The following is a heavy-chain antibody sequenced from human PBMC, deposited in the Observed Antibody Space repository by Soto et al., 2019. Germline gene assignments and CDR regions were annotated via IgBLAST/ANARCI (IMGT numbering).Heavy chain of an antibody. V-gene: IGHV3-73*01. CDR1: GFTFSGSA. D-gene: IGHD6-13*01. CDR2: IRSKANSYAT. CDR3: TYRYYSSSPRDADY. J-gene: IGHJ4*02. Sequence: GGSLRLSCAASGFTFSGSAMHWVRQASGKGLEWVGRIRSKANSYATAYAASVKGRFTISRDDSKNTAYLQMNSLKTEDTAVYYCTYRYYSSSPRDADYWGQGTLVTVSS.